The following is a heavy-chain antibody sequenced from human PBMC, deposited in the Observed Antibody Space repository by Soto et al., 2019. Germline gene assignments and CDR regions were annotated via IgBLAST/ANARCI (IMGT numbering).Heavy chain of an antibody. CDR1: GFTFSSYA. D-gene: IGHD3-3*01. Sequence: EVQLLESGGDLVQPGGSLRLSCAASGFTFSSYAMSWVRQAPGKGLAWVSALSDGGNTAYYADSVKGRFTISRDNSKNTLYLQMNNLRAEDTAIYYCAKVSVFGVVITTPLDYWGQGTLVTVSS. J-gene: IGHJ4*02. CDR2: LSDGGNTA. V-gene: IGHV3-23*01. CDR3: AKVSVFGVVITTPLDY.